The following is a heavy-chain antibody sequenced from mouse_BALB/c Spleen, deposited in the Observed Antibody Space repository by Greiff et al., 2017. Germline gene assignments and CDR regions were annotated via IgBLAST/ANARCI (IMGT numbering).Heavy chain of an antibody. CDR3: ARGDSSGLYYFDY. J-gene: IGHJ2*01. CDR1: GYTFTDYA. D-gene: IGHD3-2*01. CDR2: ISTYYGNT. V-gene: IGHV1-67*01. Sequence: VQLVESGPELVRPGVSVKISCKGSGYTFTDYAMHWVKQSHAKSLEWIGVISTYYGNTNYNQKFKGKATMTVDKSSSTAYMELARLTSEDSAIYYCARGDSSGLYYFDYWGQGTTLTVSS.